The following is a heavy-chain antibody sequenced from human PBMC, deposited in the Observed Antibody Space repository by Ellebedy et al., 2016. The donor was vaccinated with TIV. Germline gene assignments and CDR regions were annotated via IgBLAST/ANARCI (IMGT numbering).Heavy chain of an antibody. Sequence: GGSLRLXCAASGFTFSDYYMSWIRQAPGKGLEWVSYISSSGSTIYYADSVKGRFTISRDNAKNSLYLQMNSLRAEDTAVYYCARDSEQWLDSGPDYWGQGTLVTVSS. CDR1: GFTFSDYY. J-gene: IGHJ4*02. CDR3: ARDSEQWLDSGPDY. D-gene: IGHD6-19*01. CDR2: ISSSGSTI. V-gene: IGHV3-11*01.